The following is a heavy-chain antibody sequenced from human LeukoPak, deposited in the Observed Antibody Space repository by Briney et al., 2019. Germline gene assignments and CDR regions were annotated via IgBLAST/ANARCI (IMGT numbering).Heavy chain of an antibody. CDR1: GYTFTRYW. CDR3: ARLRRDNECYLDY. Sequence: GESLKISCKGSGYTFTRYWIAWVRQMPGKGLEWMGIIYPDDSDARYSPSFQGQVTISVDKSISTAYLQWSSLKASDTAMYYCARLRRDNECYLDYWGQGTRVTVSS. J-gene: IGHJ4*02. D-gene: IGHD3-16*02. V-gene: IGHV5-51*01. CDR2: IYPDDSDA.